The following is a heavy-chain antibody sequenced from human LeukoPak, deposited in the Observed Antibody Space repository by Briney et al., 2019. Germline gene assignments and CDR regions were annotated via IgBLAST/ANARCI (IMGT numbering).Heavy chain of an antibody. V-gene: IGHV4-34*01. J-gene: IGHJ6*03. Sequence: PSETLSLTCAVYGGSFSGYYWSWIRQPPGKGLEWIGEINHSGSTNYNPSLKSRDTISVDTSKNQFSLKLSSVTAADTAVYYCARVRGPDDYVWGSYRWLYYYMDVWGKGTTVTVSS. D-gene: IGHD3-16*02. CDR1: GGSFSGYY. CDR3: ARVRGPDDYVWGSYRWLYYYMDV. CDR2: INHSGST.